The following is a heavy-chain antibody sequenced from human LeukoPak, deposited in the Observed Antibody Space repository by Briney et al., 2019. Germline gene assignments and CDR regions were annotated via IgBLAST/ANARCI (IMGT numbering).Heavy chain of an antibody. CDR3: AVATIKDYFDY. CDR2: ISSSGSTI. CDR1: GFTFSGYE. J-gene: IGHJ4*02. D-gene: IGHD5-24*01. Sequence: GGSLRLSCAASGFTFSGYEVNWVRQAPGKGLEWVSYISSSGSTIYYADSVKGRFTISRDNAKNSLYLQMNSLRAEDTAVYYCAVATIKDYFDYWGQGTLVTVSS. V-gene: IGHV3-48*03.